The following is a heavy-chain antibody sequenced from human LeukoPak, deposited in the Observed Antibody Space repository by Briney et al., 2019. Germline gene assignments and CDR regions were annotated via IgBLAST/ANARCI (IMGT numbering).Heavy chain of an antibody. J-gene: IGHJ6*02. CDR3: AREWLSGSYIWEGSYYYGMDV. Sequence: GGSLRLSCAASGFTVSSNYMSWVRQAPGKGLEWVSVIYSGGSTYYADSVKGRFTISRDNSKNTLYLQMNSLRAEDTAVYYCAREWLSGSYIWEGSYYYGMDVWGQGTTVTVSS. V-gene: IGHV3-53*01. CDR1: GFTVSSNY. D-gene: IGHD1-26*01. CDR2: IYSGGST.